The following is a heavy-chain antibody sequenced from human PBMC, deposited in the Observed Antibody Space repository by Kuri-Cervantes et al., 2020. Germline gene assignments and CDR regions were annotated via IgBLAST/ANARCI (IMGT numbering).Heavy chain of an antibody. D-gene: IGHD3-3*01. V-gene: IGHV1-18*01. Sequence: ASVKVSCKASGYTFTSYGISWVRQAPGQGLEWMGWISAYNGNTNYAQKLQGRVTITADESTSTAYMELSSLRSEDTAVYYCARDSGYYDFWSGYSNNWFDPWGQGTLVTVSS. CDR2: ISAYNGNT. CDR3: ARDSGYYDFWSGYSNNWFDP. CDR1: GYTFTSYG. J-gene: IGHJ5*02.